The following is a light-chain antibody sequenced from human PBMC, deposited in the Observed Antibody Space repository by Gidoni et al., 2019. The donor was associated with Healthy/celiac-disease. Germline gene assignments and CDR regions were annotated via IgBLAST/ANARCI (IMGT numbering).Light chain of an antibody. J-gene: IGKJ5*01. CDR1: QSISSY. Sequence: DIQMTQSPSSLSASVGDRVTITCRASQSISSYLNWYQQKPGKAPKLLIYAASSLQSGVPSRFSGSGSGTDFTLTISSLQPEDFATYYCQQSYSTPPFXQXTRLXIK. CDR3: QQSYSTPP. CDR2: AAS. V-gene: IGKV1-39*01.